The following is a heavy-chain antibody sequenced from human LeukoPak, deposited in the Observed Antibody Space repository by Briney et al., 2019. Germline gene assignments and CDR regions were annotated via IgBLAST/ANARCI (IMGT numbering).Heavy chain of an antibody. V-gene: IGHV3-15*01. D-gene: IGHD3-22*01. J-gene: IGHJ4*02. CDR2: IKSKTDGGTT. Sequence: PGGSLRLSCAASGFTFSNAWMSWVRQAPGKGLEWVGRIKSKTDGGTTDYAAPVKGRFTISRDDSKNTLYLQMNSLITEDTAVYYCTTVDPQYYYDSSGYYFDYWGQGTLVTVSS. CDR3: TTVDPQYYYDSSGYYFDY. CDR1: GFTFSNAW.